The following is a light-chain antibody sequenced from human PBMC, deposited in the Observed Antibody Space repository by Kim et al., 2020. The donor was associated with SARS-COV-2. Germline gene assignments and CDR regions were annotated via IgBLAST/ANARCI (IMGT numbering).Light chain of an antibody. CDR1: RCSLDDDY. Sequence: GKMIPFPCTQRRCSLDDDYVPLYQRLPGGVPTTVHYEDDQRPSGVSDRFSGSIDDSSNCASLTISGLRTADEADYYCQSYNRDNVLFGGGTQLPVL. CDR3: QSYNRDNVL. V-gene: IGLV6-57*03. CDR2: EDD. J-gene: IGLJ2*01.